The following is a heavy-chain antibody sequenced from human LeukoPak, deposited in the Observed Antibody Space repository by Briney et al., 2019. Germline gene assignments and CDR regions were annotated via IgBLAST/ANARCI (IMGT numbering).Heavy chain of an antibody. J-gene: IGHJ4*02. D-gene: IGHD2-21*01. CDR3: ARDIIVVGPDY. CDR1: GYTFTGYY. CDR2: INPNSGGT. V-gene: IGHV1-2*02. Sequence: ASVKVSCRASGYTFTGYYMHWVRQAPGQGLEWMGWINPNSGGTNYAQKFQGRVTMTRDTSIGTAYMELSRLRSDDTAVYYCARDIIVVGPDYWGQGTLVTVSS.